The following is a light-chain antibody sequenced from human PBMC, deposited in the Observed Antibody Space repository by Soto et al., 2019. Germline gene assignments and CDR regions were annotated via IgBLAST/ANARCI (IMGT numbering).Light chain of an antibody. Sequence: EIVLTQSPCTLSLSPGEGVTLSCRASQSVRSGYLALYQQKPGQAPRLLIYGASNRATGIPERFSGSGSGTDFTLTISRLEPQDSAMYYCQQYVISVTFGQGTRLE. CDR3: QQYVISVT. CDR1: QSVRSGY. J-gene: IGKJ5*01. V-gene: IGKV3-20*01. CDR2: GAS.